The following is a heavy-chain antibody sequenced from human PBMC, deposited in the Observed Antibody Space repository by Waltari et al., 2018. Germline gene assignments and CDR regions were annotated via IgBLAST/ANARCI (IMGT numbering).Heavy chain of an antibody. V-gene: IGHV4-39*01. CDR1: GGSISSSSYY. J-gene: IGHJ6*03. D-gene: IGHD3-9*01. Sequence: QLQLQESGPGLVKPSETLSLTCTVSGGSISSSSYYWGWIRQPPGKGQEWIGSIYYSGSTYYNPSLKSRVTISVDTSKNQFSLKLSSVTAADTAVYYCARAKTSYDILTGYLDHHYMDVWGKGTTVTVSS. CDR2: IYYSGST. CDR3: ARAKTSYDILTGYLDHHYMDV.